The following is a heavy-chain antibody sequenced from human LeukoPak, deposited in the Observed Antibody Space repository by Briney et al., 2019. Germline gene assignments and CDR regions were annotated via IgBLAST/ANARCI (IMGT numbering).Heavy chain of an antibody. V-gene: IGHV3-23*01. CDR2: ISGSGGST. J-gene: IGHJ4*02. CDR1: GFTFSSYA. Sequence: GGSLRLSCAASGFTFSSYAMSWVRQAPGKGLEWVSAISGSGGSTYYADSVKGRFTISRDNSKNTLYLQMNSLRAEDTAVYYCARVRIEMATIVYYFDYWGQGTLVTVSS. D-gene: IGHD5-24*01. CDR3: ARVRIEMATIVYYFDY.